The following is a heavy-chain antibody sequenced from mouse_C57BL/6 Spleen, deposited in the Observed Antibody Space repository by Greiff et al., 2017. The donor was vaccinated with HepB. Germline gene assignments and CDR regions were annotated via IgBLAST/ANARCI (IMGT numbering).Heavy chain of an antibody. CDR1: GFTFSSYA. V-gene: IGHV5-9-1*02. J-gene: IGHJ4*01. CDR2: ISSGGDYI. Sequence: EVQGVESGEGLVKPGGSLKLSCAASGFTFSSYAMSWVRQTPEKRLEWVAYISSGGDYIYYADTVKGRFTISRDNARNTLYLQMSSLKSEDTAMYYCTRDDDYDRDAMDYWGQGTSVTVSS. D-gene: IGHD2-4*01. CDR3: TRDDDYDRDAMDY.